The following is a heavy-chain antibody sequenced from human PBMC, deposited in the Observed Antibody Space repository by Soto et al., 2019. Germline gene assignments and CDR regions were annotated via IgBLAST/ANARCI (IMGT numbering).Heavy chain of an antibody. V-gene: IGHV4-31*03. CDR1: GGSISSGGYY. CDR3: ARGTSLRYFDWLSPNCWFDP. J-gene: IGHJ5*02. D-gene: IGHD3-9*01. Sequence: QVQLQESGPGLVKPSQTLTLTCTVSGGSISSGGYYWSWIRQHPGKGLEWIGYIYYSGSTYYNPSLKRRVTISVDTSKNQVSLKLSSVTAADTAVYYCARGTSLRYFDWLSPNCWFDPWGQGTLVTVSS. CDR2: IYYSGST.